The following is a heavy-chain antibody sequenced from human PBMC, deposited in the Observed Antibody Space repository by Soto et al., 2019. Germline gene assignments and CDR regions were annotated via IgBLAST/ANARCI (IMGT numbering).Heavy chain of an antibody. V-gene: IGHV4-34*01. CDR2: SNHSGST. Sequence: QVQLQQWGAGLLNPSETLSLTCAVYGGSFSPYFWSWIPQPPGKALEWIGESNHSGSTNYNPSLTRRATLSVDTSKNQVSVKLTAVTAADTAVYYCARLASGWQYYYFDFWGRGTPFTVSS. CDR3: ARLASGWQYYYFDF. D-gene: IGHD6-19*01. J-gene: IGHJ2*01. CDR1: GGSFSPYF.